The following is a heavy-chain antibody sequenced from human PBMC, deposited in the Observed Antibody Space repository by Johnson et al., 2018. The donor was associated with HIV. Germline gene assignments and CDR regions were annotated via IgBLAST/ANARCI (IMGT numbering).Heavy chain of an antibody. CDR2: ISYDGGDK. V-gene: IGHV3-30*03. CDR1: GFTFRSYG. CDR3: AREELEPDVFDI. Sequence: QVQLVESGGGVVQPGRSLRLSCAVSGFTFRSYGVHWVRQAPGKGLEWVAVISYDGGDKDYADSVKVRFTISRDSSKNTLYLQMNSLRVEDTAVYYCAREELEPDVFDIWGKGTMVTVSS. D-gene: IGHD1-1*01. J-gene: IGHJ3*02.